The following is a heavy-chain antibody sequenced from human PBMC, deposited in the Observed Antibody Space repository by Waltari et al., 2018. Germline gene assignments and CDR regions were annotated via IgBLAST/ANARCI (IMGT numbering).Heavy chain of an antibody. D-gene: IGHD2-21*01. CDR2: IIPIFGTA. CDR3: ASPIPTYCGGDCLWRLDY. Sequence: QVQLVQSGDEVKKPGSSVKVSCKASGGTFSSYAISWVRQAPGQGLEWMGGIIPIFGTANYAQKFQGRVTITADESTSTAYMELSSLRSEDTAVYYCASPIPTYCGGDCLWRLDYWGQGTLVTVSS. CDR1: GGTFSSYA. J-gene: IGHJ4*02. V-gene: IGHV1-69*12.